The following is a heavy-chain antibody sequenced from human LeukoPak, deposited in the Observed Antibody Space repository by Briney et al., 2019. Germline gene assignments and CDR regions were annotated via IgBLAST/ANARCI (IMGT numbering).Heavy chain of an antibody. CDR3: ARDQRGYCSGGSCPYRSGYYYYMDV. V-gene: IGHV3-21*01. CDR1: GFTLSSYS. D-gene: IGHD2-15*01. CDR2: ISSSSSYI. J-gene: IGHJ6*03. Sequence: GGSLRLSCAASGFTLSSYSMNWVRQAPGKGLEWVSFISSSSSYIYYADSVKGRFTISRDNAKNSLYLQMNSLRAEDTAVYYCARDQRGYCSGGSCPYRSGYYYYMDVWGKGTTVTVSS.